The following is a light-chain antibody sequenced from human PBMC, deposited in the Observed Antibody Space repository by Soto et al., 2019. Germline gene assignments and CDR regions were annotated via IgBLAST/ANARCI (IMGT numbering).Light chain of an antibody. V-gene: IGKV3-15*01. CDR3: QQYNDWPPKFA. CDR2: DAS. Sequence: EIVMTQSPATLSVSPGERATLSCRASQSVTTNLAWYQQKPGQAPRLLMYDASTRTIGIPARFSGSGSGTEFTLTISSLQSEDFALYYCQQYNDWPPKFAFGRGTKLEIK. CDR1: QSVTTN. J-gene: IGKJ2*01.